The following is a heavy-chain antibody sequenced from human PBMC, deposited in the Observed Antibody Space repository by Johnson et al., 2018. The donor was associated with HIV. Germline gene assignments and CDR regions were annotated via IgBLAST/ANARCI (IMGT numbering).Heavy chain of an antibody. CDR3: ARAGYSYGLGAFDI. D-gene: IGHD5-18*01. CDR2: INGNGGST. V-gene: IGHV3-20*04. CDR1: GFTFDDYA. J-gene: IGHJ3*02. Sequence: VQLVESGGGVVRPGGSLRLSCAASGFTFDDYAMSWVPQAPGKGLERVVGINGNGGSTGYADWSEGRFTISRDNDKNSLDLQMNSLRAKDTALYYCARAGYSYGLGAFDIWGQGTMVTVSS.